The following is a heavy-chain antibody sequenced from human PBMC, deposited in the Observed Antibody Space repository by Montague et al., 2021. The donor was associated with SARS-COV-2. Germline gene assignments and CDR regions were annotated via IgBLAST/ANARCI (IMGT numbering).Heavy chain of an antibody. CDR3: AGENTVTTFGGPYYIDS. V-gene: IGHV4-59*02. J-gene: IGHJ4*02. Sequence: SETLSLTCIVSGSSVRSYYWSWIRQSPGKGLEWIGYIYDSGSTNYNPSLKSRVTISVDTSKNQFSLKLSSVTAADTAVYYCAGENTVTTFGGPYYIDSWGQGTLVTVSA. D-gene: IGHD4-17*01. CDR2: IYDSGST. CDR1: GSSVRSYY.